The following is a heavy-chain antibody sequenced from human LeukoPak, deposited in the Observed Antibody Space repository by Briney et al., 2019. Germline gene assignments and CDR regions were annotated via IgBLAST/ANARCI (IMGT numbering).Heavy chain of an antibody. Sequence: GRSLRLSCAASGFTFSSYSMHWVRQAPGKGLEWVAVISYDGSNKYYADSVKGRFTISRDNSKNTLYLQMNSLRAEDTAVYYCAKGRGNYDYAWGIDNWFDPWGQGTLVTVSS. D-gene: IGHD3-16*01. CDR2: ISYDGSNK. J-gene: IGHJ5*02. CDR1: GFTFSSYS. V-gene: IGHV3-30*18. CDR3: AKGRGNYDYAWGIDNWFDP.